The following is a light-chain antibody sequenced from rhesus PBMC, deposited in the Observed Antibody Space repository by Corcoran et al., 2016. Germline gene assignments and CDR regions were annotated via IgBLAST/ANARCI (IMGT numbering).Light chain of an antibody. CDR1: QDISNY. CDR2: YAS. V-gene: IGKV1S3*01. J-gene: IGKJ2*01. Sequence: DIQMTQSPSSLSASVGDTVTITCRASQDISNYLAWYQQKPGKAPKPLIYYASNLESGVPSRVSGSGSGTDFTLTISILQPEDFAIYYCPQYNTYPYSFGQGTKVELK. CDR3: PQYNTYPYS.